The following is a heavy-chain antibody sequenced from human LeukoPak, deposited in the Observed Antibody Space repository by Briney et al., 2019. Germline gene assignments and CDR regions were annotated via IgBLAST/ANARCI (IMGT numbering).Heavy chain of an antibody. Sequence: GGSLRLSCAASGFTFSSYSMNWVRQAPGKGLEWVSSISSSSSYIYYADSVKGRFTISRDNAKNSLYLQMNSLRAEDTAVYYCARDSRPRLLDFWRMANNWFDSWGQGTLVTVSS. V-gene: IGHV3-21*01. D-gene: IGHD3-3*01. CDR2: ISSSSSYI. CDR3: ARDSRPRLLDFWRMANNWFDS. CDR1: GFTFSSYS. J-gene: IGHJ5*01.